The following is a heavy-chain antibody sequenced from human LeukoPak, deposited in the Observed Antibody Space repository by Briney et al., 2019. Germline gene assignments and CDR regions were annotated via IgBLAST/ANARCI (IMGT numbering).Heavy chain of an antibody. Sequence: LETLSLTCTVSGGSISSYYWSWIRQPAGKGLECIGRIHTSGSTNYNPSLKSRVTMSVDTSKNQFSLKLSSVTAADTAVYYCARLPGRAAAGMGYFDYWGQGTLVTVSS. CDR3: ARLPGRAAAGMGYFDY. D-gene: IGHD6-13*01. J-gene: IGHJ4*02. CDR1: GGSISSYY. V-gene: IGHV4-4*07. CDR2: IHTSGST.